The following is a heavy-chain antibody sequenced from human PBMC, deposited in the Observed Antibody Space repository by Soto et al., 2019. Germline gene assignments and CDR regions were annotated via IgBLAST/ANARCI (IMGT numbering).Heavy chain of an antibody. Sequence: PGGSLSLSCAASGFTFSSYSMNWVRQAPGKGLEWVSYISSSSSTIYYADSVKGRFTISRDNAKNSLYLQMNSLRDEDTAVYYCARGGYCSSTSCYRLYYYYGMDVWGQGTTVTVSS. D-gene: IGHD2-2*01. CDR1: GFTFSSYS. V-gene: IGHV3-48*02. CDR2: ISSSSSTI. CDR3: ARGGYCSSTSCYRLYYYYGMDV. J-gene: IGHJ6*02.